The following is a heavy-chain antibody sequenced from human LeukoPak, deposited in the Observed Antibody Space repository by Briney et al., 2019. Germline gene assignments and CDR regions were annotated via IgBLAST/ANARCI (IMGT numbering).Heavy chain of an antibody. V-gene: IGHV1-69*13. CDR2: IIPIFGTA. J-gene: IGHJ4*02. Sequence: SVKVSCKASGGTFSSYAISWVRQAPGQGLEWMGGIIPIFGTANYAQKFQCRVTITADESTSTAYMELSSLRSEDTAVYYCASSVDTAMTYDYWGQGTLVTVSS. CDR1: GGTFSSYA. D-gene: IGHD5-18*01. CDR3: ASSVDTAMTYDY.